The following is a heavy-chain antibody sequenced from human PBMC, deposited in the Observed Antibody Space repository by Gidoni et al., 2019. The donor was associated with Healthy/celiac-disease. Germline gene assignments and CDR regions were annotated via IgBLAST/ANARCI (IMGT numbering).Heavy chain of an antibody. J-gene: IGHJ2*01. CDR3: TTAPKRSWYFDL. V-gene: IGHV3-15*01. Sequence: EVQLVESGGGLVKPGGSLRLSCAASGFTFSNAWMSWVRQAPGKGLEWVGRIKSKTDGGTTDYAAPVKGRFTISRDDSKNTLYLQMNSLKTEDTAVYYCTTAPKRSWYFDLWGRGTLVTVSS. CDR2: IKSKTDGGTT. CDR1: GFTFSNAW.